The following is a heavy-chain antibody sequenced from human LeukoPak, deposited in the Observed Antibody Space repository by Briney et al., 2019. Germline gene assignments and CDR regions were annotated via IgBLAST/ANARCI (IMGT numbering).Heavy chain of an antibody. CDR1: GYTFTGYY. CDR2: MNPNSGNT. D-gene: IGHD3-9*01. J-gene: IGHJ6*02. V-gene: IGHV1-8*02. Sequence: ASVKVSCKASGYTFTGYYMHWVRQATGQGLEWMGWMNPNSGNTGYAQKFQGRVTMTRNTSISTAYMELSSLRSEDTAVYYCARVGRYFDWLDGMDVWGQGTTVTVSS. CDR3: ARVGRYFDWLDGMDV.